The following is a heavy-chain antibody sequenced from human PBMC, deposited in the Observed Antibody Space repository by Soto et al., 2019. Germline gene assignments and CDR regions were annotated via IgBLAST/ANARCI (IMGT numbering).Heavy chain of an antibody. V-gene: IGHV4-59*01. CDR1: GGSMSTYY. D-gene: IGHD3-9*01. CDR3: ARGRDWLIPYYFDY. CDR2: IYYNGNT. J-gene: IGHJ4*02. Sequence: SETLSLTCTVSGGSMSTYYWSWIRQSPGKGLEWIGYIYYNGNTNYNPSRKSRVTISVDTSKNQFSLKVTSVTAADTAVYFCARGRDWLIPYYFDYWGQGTLVTVSS.